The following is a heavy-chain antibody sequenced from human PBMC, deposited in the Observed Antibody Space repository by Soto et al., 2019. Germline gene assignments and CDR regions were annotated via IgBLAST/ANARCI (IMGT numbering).Heavy chain of an antibody. Sequence: EVQLLESGGGFVQPGGSLRLSCAASGFTFTNYALSWVRQAPGKGLEWVSTIGGGSGSTSYADSVKGRFSISRENSKNPLYLQMSSLRAEDTALYYCVTRMYSTSWYYFVSWGQGSLVTVPS. V-gene: IGHV3-23*01. CDR1: GFTFTNYA. CDR2: IGGGSGST. D-gene: IGHD6-13*01. CDR3: VTRMYSTSWYYFVS. J-gene: IGHJ4*02.